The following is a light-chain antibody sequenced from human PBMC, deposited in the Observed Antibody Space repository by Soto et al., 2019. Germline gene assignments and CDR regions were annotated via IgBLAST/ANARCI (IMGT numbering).Light chain of an antibody. V-gene: IGKV2D-29*01. CDR1: NSLLHNNGVTY. CDR3: LQTLHLPPT. CDR2: EAS. Sequence: DIEMTQTPLSLSVTPGPPASISGKSTNSLLHNNGVTYLFWYLQRPGHPPQLLIYEASKRYSGVEDRFGGSGTGTDFTLKISRVESEDVGVYYCLQTLHLPPTFGQGATLEI. J-gene: IGKJ2*01.